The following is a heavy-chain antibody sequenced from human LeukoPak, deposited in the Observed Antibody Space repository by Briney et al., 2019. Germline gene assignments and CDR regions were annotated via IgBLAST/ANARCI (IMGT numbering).Heavy chain of an antibody. CDR1: GGSINGYY. CDR2: IYFSGST. J-gene: IGHJ6*02. Sequence: SETLSLTCTVSGGSINGYYWNWIRQPPGKGLEWIGYIYFSGSTNYNPSLQSRVTISVDTSKNQFTLKLNSVTAADTAVYFCARGEALRQNYGMDVWGQGTTVTVSS. CDR3: ARGEALRQNYGMDV. V-gene: IGHV4-59*01.